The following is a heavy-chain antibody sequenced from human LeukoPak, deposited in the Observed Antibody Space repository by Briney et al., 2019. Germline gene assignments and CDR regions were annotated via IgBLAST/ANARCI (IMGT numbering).Heavy chain of an antibody. CDR2: TSYRSKWYN. J-gene: IGHJ4*02. D-gene: IGHD5-24*01. CDR3: AREAEITRFDY. CDR1: GDSVSTNSVA. Sequence: SQTLSLTCAISGDSVSTNSVAWNWIRQSPWRGLEWLGRTSYRSKWYNDYAVSVKSRITITPDTSKNQFSLQLNSVTPEDTAVYYCAREAEITRFDYWGQGTLVTVSS. V-gene: IGHV6-1*01.